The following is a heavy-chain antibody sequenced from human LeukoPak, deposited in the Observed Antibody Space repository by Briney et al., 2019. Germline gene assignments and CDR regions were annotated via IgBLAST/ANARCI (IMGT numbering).Heavy chain of an antibody. CDR3: ARHQGYSGYDYRY. CDR2: IYPGDSDT. D-gene: IGHD5-12*01. V-gene: IGHV5-51*01. J-gene: IGHJ4*02. CDR1: GSRFTNYW. Sequence: GASLKISCKGSGSRFTNYWIGWVRQMPGKGLEWMGIIYPGDSDTRYSPSFQGQVTISADKSISTAYLQWSSLKASDTAIYYCARHQGYSGYDYRYWGQGTLVTVSS.